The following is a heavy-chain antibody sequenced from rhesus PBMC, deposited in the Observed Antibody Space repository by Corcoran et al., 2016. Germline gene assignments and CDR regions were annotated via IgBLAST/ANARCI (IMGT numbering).Heavy chain of an antibody. V-gene: IGHV4-169*01. J-gene: IGHJ6*01. CDR1: GGSITNKY. CDR3: ARKQSDGLDS. Sequence: QLQVRESGPGLVKPSETLSVTCGVSGGSITNKYWVWIRQAPGRGLEWIGSIHGGGGSTSYNPSLKSRVTLSVDTSKNQLSLNVNSVTAADTAVYYCARKQSDGLDSWGQGVVVTVSS. D-gene: IGHD6-19*01. CDR2: IHGGGGST.